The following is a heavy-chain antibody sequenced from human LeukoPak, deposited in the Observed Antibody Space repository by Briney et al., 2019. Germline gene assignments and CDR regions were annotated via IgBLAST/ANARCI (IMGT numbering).Heavy chain of an antibody. Sequence: SEALSLTCAVYGGSFSGYYWSWIRQPPGKGLEWIGEINHSGSTNYNPSLKSRVTISVDTSKNQFTLKLSSVTAADTAVYYCARALGSSRYLGGYFQHWGQGTLVTVSS. V-gene: IGHV4-34*01. J-gene: IGHJ1*01. D-gene: IGHD6-13*01. CDR2: INHSGST. CDR1: GGSFSGYY. CDR3: ARALGSSRYLGGYFQH.